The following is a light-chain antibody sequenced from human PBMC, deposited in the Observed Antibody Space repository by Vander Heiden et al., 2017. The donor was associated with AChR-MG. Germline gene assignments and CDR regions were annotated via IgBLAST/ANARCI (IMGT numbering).Light chain of an antibody. CDR1: GSDVGGHDS. CDR3: SSSTTFNTGM. CDR2: DVT. V-gene: IGLV2-14*01. Sequence: QSALTQPASVSGSPGQSITISCTGTGSDVGGHDSVSWYQQRPGKAPLLILYDVTQRPSGVSNRFSASKSGDTASLTISGLRAEDDATYYCSSSTTFNTGMFGGGTKVTVL. J-gene: IGLJ3*02.